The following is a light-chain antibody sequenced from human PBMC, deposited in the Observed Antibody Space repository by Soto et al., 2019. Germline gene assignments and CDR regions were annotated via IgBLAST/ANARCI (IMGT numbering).Light chain of an antibody. V-gene: IGKV1D-12*01. CDR1: QDISTL. Sequence: DIQMTQSPSSVSASIGDTVTITCRASQDISTLLAWYQQKPGKAPQLLIYGASTLESGVPSRFSGRASGTDFTLTISRLQPEDFATYFCQQADSFPLTFGGGTKVDIK. CDR3: QQADSFPLT. CDR2: GAS. J-gene: IGKJ4*01.